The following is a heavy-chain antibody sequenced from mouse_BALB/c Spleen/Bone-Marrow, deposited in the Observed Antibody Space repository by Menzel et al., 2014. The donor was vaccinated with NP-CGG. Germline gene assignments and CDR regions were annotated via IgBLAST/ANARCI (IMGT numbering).Heavy chain of an antibody. Sequence: EVNVVESGGGLVKPGGSLKLSCAASGFTFSSFAMSWVRQTPEKRLEWVATISSGGGYTYYPDSVKGRFTISRDNAKNSLYLQMSSLRSEDTAMFYCARQESIYDGYYGGFTYWGQGTLVTVSA. CDR1: GFTFSSFA. CDR2: ISSGGGYT. D-gene: IGHD2-3*01. CDR3: ARQESIYDGYYGGFTY. V-gene: IGHV5-9-3*01. J-gene: IGHJ3*01.